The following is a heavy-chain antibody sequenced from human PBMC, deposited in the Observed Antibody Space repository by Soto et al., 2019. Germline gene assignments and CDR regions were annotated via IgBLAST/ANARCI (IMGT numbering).Heavy chain of an antibody. CDR1: GYTFTGYY. CDR3: ARGRRTVYSGTGYFDY. V-gene: IGHV1-2*04. CDR2: INPNSGGT. Sequence: QVQLVQSGAEVKKPGASVKVSCKTSGYTFTGYYMHWVRQAPGQGLEWMGWINPNSGGTHYAPKVQACVTMTRDTSTTTAYMEVSTLRSDDTAVDWCARGRRTVYSGTGYFDYWGQGTLVTVSS. J-gene: IGHJ4*02. D-gene: IGHD1-26*01.